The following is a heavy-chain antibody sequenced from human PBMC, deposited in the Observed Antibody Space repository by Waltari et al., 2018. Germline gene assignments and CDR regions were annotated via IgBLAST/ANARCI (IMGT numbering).Heavy chain of an antibody. CDR2: INAYNGNT. CDR3: ARDHRGFPVDTVDI. V-gene: IGHV1-18*01. D-gene: IGHD5-12*01. CDR1: GYTFTSHG. Sequence: QVQLVQSGAEVKKPGASVKVPCQPSGYTFTSHGIRWVRQSPGQGLGWMVWINAYNGNTNYGQKLQGKVTMTTDTSTSTAYMELRSLRSDDTAVYYCARDHRGFPVDTVDIWGQGTMVTVSS. J-gene: IGHJ3*02.